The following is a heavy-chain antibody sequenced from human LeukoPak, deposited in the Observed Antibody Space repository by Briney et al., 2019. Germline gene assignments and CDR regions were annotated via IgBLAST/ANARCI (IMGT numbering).Heavy chain of an antibody. D-gene: IGHD1-26*01. J-gene: IGHJ5*02. CDR2: IIPIFGTA. Sequence: SVKVSCKASGGTFSSYAISWVRQAPGQGLEWMGGIIPIFGTANYAQKFQGRVTITADKSTSTDYMELSSLRSEDTAVYYCARDNSVGDYAWWFDPWGQGTLVTVSS. CDR3: ARDNSVGDYAWWFDP. V-gene: IGHV1-69*06. CDR1: GGTFSSYA.